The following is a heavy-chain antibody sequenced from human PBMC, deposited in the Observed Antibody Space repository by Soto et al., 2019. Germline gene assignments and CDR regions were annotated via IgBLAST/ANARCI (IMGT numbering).Heavy chain of an antibody. CDR2: ISGSGGST. Sequence: GGSLRLSCAASGFTFSSYAMSWVRQAPGKGLEWVSAISGSGGSTYYADSVKGRFTISRDNSKNTLYLQMNSLRAEDTAVYYCAKDCEFCVRGVPDAFDIWGQGTMVTVSS. CDR1: GFTFSSYA. V-gene: IGHV3-23*01. J-gene: IGHJ3*02. D-gene: IGHD3-10*02. CDR3: AKDCEFCVRGVPDAFDI.